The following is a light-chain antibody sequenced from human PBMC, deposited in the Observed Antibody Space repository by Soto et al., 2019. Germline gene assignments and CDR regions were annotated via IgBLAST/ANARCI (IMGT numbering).Light chain of an antibody. CDR3: QQYDTWLVWT. CDR2: DAS. J-gene: IGKJ1*01. CDR1: QSVSSA. V-gene: IGKV3-15*01. Sequence: ETVMTQSPATLSVSPGERATLSCRASQSVSSALAWYQQKPGLPPRLLIYDASTRATGIPARFSGSGSGTDFTLTISSLQSEDIAVYYCQQYDTWLVWTFGQGTKVDI.